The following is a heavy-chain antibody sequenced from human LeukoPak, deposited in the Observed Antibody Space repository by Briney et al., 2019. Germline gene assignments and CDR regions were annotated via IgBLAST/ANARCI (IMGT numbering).Heavy chain of an antibody. D-gene: IGHD3-10*01. J-gene: IGHJ4*02. CDR3: AREGSGEYFDY. CDR2: INQDGSEK. V-gene: IGHV3-7*01. CDR1: GFTFSRYW. Sequence: GGSLRLSCAASGFTFSRYWMNWVSQAPGKGLEWVANINQDGSEKYYVDSVKGRFTISRDNGKNSLYLPLNSLRAEDTAVDYCAREGSGEYFDYWGQGTLVTVSS.